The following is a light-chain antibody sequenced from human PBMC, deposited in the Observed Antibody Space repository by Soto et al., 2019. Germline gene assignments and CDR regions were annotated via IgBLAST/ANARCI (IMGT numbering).Light chain of an antibody. J-gene: IGKJ5*01. CDR1: QSVLSRSNNKNC. V-gene: IGKV4-1*01. CDR3: QQRSNWPPFT. CDR2: WAS. Sequence: DIVLTQSPESLAVSLGERATINCKSSQSVLSRSNNKNCLAWYQQKSGQPPKLLIYWASARESGVPDRFSGSGSETDFTLTISSLEPEDFAVYYCQQRSNWPPFTFGQGTRLEIK.